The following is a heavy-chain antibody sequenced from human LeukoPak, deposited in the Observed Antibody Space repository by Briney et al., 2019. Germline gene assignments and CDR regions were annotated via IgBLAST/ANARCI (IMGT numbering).Heavy chain of an antibody. J-gene: IGHJ4*02. D-gene: IGHD3-22*01. V-gene: IGHV4-39*01. CDR1: GGSISSSGHY. CDR2: VDYTGIT. Sequence: PSETLSLTCTVSGGSISSSGHYWGWIRQPPGKGLEWIGSVDYTGITSHSPSLKSRVTISVDTSKNQFSLKVSSVSAADTGVYYCARNGDYYEKSGYYYLFDFWGQGTLVTVSS. CDR3: ARNGDYYEKSGYYYLFDF.